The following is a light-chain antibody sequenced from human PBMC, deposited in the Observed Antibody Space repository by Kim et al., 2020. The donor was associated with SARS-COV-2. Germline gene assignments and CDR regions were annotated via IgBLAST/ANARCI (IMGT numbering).Light chain of an antibody. CDR2: DAS. V-gene: IGKV1-5*01. J-gene: IGKJ2*01. Sequence: DILLTQSPFTLSASAGDRVTISCRASQSVSRWLAWYQQKPGKAPKLLIFDASNLRTGVPSRFSGTGSATEFSLTISSLEPEDAAAYYCQQYANWIYTFGQGTKLEI. CDR3: QQYANWIYT. CDR1: QSVSRW.